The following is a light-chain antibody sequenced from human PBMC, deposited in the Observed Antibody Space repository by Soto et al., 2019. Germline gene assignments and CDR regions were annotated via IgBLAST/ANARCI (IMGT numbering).Light chain of an antibody. Sequence: EIVLTQSPATLSVSPGERATLSCRASQSISRSLAWYQQKPGQAPRLLISDTSTRATGIPARFSGSGSGTDFTLTISRLEPEDFAVYYCQVYGRSPWTFGQGTKVDI. CDR2: DTS. CDR3: QVYGRSPWT. J-gene: IGKJ1*01. V-gene: IGKV3-20*01. CDR1: QSISRS.